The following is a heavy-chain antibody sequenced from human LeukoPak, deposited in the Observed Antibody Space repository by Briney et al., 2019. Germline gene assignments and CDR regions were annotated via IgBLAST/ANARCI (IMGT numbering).Heavy chain of an antibody. Sequence: SVKVSCKASGGTFSNYAINWVRQAPGQGLDWLGGIVPVLGTANYAQKFQGRVTITTDESTSTVYMGLSSLRSEDTAVYYCATAWFEQLVVAGAFEIWGQGTMVTVSS. J-gene: IGHJ3*02. V-gene: IGHV1-69*05. CDR1: GGTFSNYA. D-gene: IGHD6-6*01. CDR2: IVPVLGTA. CDR3: ATAWFEQLVVAGAFEI.